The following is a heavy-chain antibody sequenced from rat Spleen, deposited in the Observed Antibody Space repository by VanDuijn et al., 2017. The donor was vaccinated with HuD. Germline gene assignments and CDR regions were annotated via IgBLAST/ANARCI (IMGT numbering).Heavy chain of an antibody. J-gene: IGHJ2*01. V-gene: IGHV5-7*01. CDR2: IISDGSSN. D-gene: IGHD4-2*01. CDR1: GFTFSDYN. CDR3: TRENWKPDY. Sequence: EVQLVESGGGLVQPGRSLKLSCAASGFTFSDYNMAWVRQAPTQGLEWVATIISDGSSNYYPDSVRGRFTISRDNAKSTLSLHMNSLRSADKATYYCTRENWKPDYWGQGVMVTVSS.